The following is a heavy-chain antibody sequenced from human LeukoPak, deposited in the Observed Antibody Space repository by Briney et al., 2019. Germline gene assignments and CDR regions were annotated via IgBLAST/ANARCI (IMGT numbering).Heavy chain of an antibody. CDR2: INPNSGGT. J-gene: IGHJ6*02. Sequence: ASVKVSCKASGYTFTGYYMHWVLQAPGQGLEWMGWINPNSGGTDYAQKFQGRVTMTRDTSISTAYMELSRLRSDDTAVYYCARARAHSVYESSRGYGMDVWGQGTTVTVSS. CDR1: GYTFTGYY. CDR3: ARARAHSVYESSRGYGMDV. D-gene: IGHD5/OR15-5a*01. V-gene: IGHV1-2*02.